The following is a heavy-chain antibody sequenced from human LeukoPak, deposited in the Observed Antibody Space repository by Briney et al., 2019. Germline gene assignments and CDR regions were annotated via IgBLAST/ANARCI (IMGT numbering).Heavy chain of an antibody. CDR2: INHSGST. CDR1: GGSFSGYY. Sequence: SETLSLTCAVYGGSFSGYYWSWIRQPPGKGLEWIGEINHSGSTNYNPSLKSRVTISVDTFKNQFSLKLSSVTAADTAVYYCARRPGYSYARAGDYFDYWGQGTLVTVSS. V-gene: IGHV4-34*01. CDR3: ARRPGYSYARAGDYFDY. J-gene: IGHJ4*02. D-gene: IGHD5-18*01.